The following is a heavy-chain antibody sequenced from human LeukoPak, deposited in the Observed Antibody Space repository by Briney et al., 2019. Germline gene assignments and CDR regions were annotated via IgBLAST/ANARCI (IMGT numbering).Heavy chain of an antibody. V-gene: IGHV4-34*01. CDR1: GGSISGYY. CDR3: ASLVVAATSHDY. Sequence: SETLSLTCTVSGGSISGYYWSWIRQPPGKGLEWIGEINHSGSTNYNPSLKSRVTISVDKSKNQFSLKLSSVTAADTAVYYCASLVVAATSHDYWGQGTLVTVSS. D-gene: IGHD2-15*01. CDR2: INHSGST. J-gene: IGHJ4*02.